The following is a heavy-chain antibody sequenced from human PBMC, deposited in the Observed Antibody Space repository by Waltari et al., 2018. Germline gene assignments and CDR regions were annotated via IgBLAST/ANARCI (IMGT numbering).Heavy chain of an antibody. CDR3: ARDGSGSYWYYMDV. V-gene: IGHV1-2*02. D-gene: IGHD3-10*01. J-gene: IGHJ6*03. CDR1: GYNFNGHY. Sequence: QVQLVQSGAEVKNPGASVKVSCQASGYNFNGHYIHWVRQAPGQGREWLGWSNARTGGTKYAQKFQGRVTMTRAAYITTVYMELSSLRSDDTAVYYCARDGSGSYWYYMDVWGKGTTVTISS. CDR2: SNARTGGT.